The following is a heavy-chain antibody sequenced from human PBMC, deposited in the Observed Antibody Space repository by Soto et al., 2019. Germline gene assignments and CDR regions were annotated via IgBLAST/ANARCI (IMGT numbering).Heavy chain of an antibody. CDR2: IYYSGST. CDR3: ARRSAGRCYNS. Sequence: SEALCLTCTVSGGAVYADGYYWGWIRQPPGKGLEWIGNIYYSGSTYYNPSLKSRVTISIDTSKNQFSLKMNSVTAADTAVYYWARRSAGRCYNSWGQGTLVTVSS. J-gene: IGHJ4*02. CDR1: GGAVYADGYY. D-gene: IGHD2-15*01. V-gene: IGHV4-39*01.